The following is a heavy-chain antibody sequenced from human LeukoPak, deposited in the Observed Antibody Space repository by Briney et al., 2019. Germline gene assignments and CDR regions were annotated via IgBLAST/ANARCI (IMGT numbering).Heavy chain of an antibody. CDR2: IKQDGSEK. V-gene: IGHV3-7*01. D-gene: IGHD3/OR15-3a*01. CDR3: AAGVFGLVIDY. Sequence: GGSLRLSCAASGFTFSTYWMSWVRQAPGKGLEWVANIKQDGSEKYYVDSVKGRFTISRDNAKNSLYLQMDSLRAEDTAVYYCAAGVFGLVIDYWGQGTLVTVSS. J-gene: IGHJ4*02. CDR1: GFTFSTYW.